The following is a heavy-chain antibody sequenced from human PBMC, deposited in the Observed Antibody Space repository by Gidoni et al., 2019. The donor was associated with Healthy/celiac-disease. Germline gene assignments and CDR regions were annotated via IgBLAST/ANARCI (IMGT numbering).Heavy chain of an antibody. CDR3: TTRRSGSYPY. Sequence: EVQLVESGGGLVKPGGSLRLSCSASGFLFSNAWMNWVLQAPGTGLEWVGRSKSKTDGGTTDYAAAGKGRFTISRDDSKNTLYLQMNSLKTEDTAVYYCTTRRSGSYPYWGQGTLVTVSS. V-gene: IGHV3-15*07. D-gene: IGHD1-26*01. CDR2: SKSKTDGGTT. CDR1: GFLFSNAW. J-gene: IGHJ4*02.